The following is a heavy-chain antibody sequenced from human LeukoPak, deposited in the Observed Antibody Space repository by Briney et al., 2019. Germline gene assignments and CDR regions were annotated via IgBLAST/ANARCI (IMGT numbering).Heavy chain of an antibody. CDR2: IYYSGST. CDR1: GGSISSSSYY. D-gene: IGHD2-15*01. V-gene: IGHV4-39*07. Sequence: PSETLSLTCTVSGGSISSSSYYWGWIRQPPGKGLEWIGSIYYSGSTYYNPSLKSRATISVDTSKNQFSLKLSSVTAADTAVYYCARGGYCSGGSCYAYWGQGTLVTVSS. CDR3: ARGGYCSGGSCYAY. J-gene: IGHJ4*02.